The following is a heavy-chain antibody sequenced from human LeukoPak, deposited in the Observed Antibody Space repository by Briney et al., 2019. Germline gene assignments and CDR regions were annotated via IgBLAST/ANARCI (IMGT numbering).Heavy chain of an antibody. J-gene: IGHJ5*02. CDR1: GFTFSSYA. CDR2: ISGSGGST. Sequence: GESLRLSCAASGFTFSSYAMSWVRQAPGKGLEWVSAISGSGGSTYYADSVKGRFTISRDNAKNSLYLQMNSLRAEDTAVYYCARARNPPNYSSSWALVHVENWFDPWGQGTLVTVSS. D-gene: IGHD6-13*01. CDR3: ARARNPPNYSSSWALVHVENWFDP. V-gene: IGHV3-23*01.